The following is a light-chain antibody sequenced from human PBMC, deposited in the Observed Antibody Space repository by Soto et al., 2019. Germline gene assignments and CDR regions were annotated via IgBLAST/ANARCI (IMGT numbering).Light chain of an antibody. CDR2: GAS. V-gene: IGKV1-5*01. CDR3: QQYNSSSGT. Sequence: DIRMTQSPSTLSASAGDRATLSCRASQSVSSWLAWYQQKPGKAPKLLIYGASSWESGIPARFSGSGSGTEFTLTISRLQPDDFATYYCQQYNSSSGTFGQGTK. J-gene: IGKJ1*01. CDR1: QSVSSW.